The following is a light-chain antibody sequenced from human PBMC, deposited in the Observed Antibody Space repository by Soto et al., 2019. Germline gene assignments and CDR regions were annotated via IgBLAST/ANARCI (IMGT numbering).Light chain of an antibody. Sequence: QSVLTQPPSVSATPGQTVTISCSGSNSNIGNNYVSWYQQLPGTAPKLLIYGNNKRPSEIPDRFSGSKSGPSAALGITGLQTGDEADYYCGTWDSSLSAGVFGNGTKGTV. V-gene: IGLV1-51*01. CDR1: NSNIGNNY. CDR3: GTWDSSLSAGV. J-gene: IGLJ1*01. CDR2: GNN.